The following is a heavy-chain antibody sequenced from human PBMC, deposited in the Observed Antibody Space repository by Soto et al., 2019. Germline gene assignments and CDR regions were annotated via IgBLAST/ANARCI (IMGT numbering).Heavy chain of an antibody. J-gene: IGHJ4*02. CDR2: ISDDGSKK. Sequence: QVQLVESGGGVVQPGRSLRLSCEAAGITFSRYAMHWVRQAPGKGLEWVAVISDDGSKKFHADSVKGRFTISRDNSKNSLYLQRNRLRGEDTAVYYCAEASTTMTLVDNWGQGTLITVSS. CDR3: AEASTTMTLVDN. V-gene: IGHV3-30-3*01. CDR1: GITFSRYA. D-gene: IGHD4-17*01.